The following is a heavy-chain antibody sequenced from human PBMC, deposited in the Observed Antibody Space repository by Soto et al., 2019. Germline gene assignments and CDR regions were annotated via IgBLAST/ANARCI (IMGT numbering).Heavy chain of an antibody. Sequence: PGESLKISCKGSGYSFTSYWIGWVRQMPGKGLEWMGIIYPGDSDTRYSPSFQGQVTILADKSISTAYLQWSSLKASDTAMYFCARGDSSDYSPATPADYSGQGTLVTVSS. J-gene: IGHJ4*02. V-gene: IGHV5-51*01. CDR2: IYPGDSDT. CDR1: GYSFTSYW. CDR3: ARGDSSDYSPATPADY. D-gene: IGHD3-22*01.